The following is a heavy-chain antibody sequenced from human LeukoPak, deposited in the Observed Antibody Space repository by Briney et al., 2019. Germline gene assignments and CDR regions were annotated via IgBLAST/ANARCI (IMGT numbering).Heavy chain of an antibody. CDR3: ARDTSRGFQYYIDY. Sequence: GGSVRLSCAASGFTFSSYEMNWVRQAPGKGLEWVSYISNFGSTIYYADSVNGRFTISRDNAKNSLYLQMNSLRAEDTAVYYCARDTSRGFQYYIDYWGQGTLVTVSS. V-gene: IGHV3-48*03. J-gene: IGHJ4*02. CDR2: ISNFGSTI. CDR1: GFTFSSYE.